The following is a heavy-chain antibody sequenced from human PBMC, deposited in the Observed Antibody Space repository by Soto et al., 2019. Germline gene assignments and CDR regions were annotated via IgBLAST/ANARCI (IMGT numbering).Heavy chain of an antibody. D-gene: IGHD3-3*01. V-gene: IGHV4-59*01. CDR2: IYYSGST. CDR1: GGSISSYY. Sequence: SETLSLTCTVSGGSISSYYWSWIRQPPGKGPEWIGYIYYSGSTNYNPSLKSRVTISVDTSKNQFSLKLSSVTAADTAVYYCARQKITTPNWFDPWGQGTLVTVSS. J-gene: IGHJ5*02. CDR3: ARQKITTPNWFDP.